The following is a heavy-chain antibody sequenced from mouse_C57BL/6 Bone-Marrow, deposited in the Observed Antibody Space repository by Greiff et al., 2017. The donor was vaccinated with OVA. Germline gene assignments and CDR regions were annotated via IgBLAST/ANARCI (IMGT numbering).Heavy chain of an antibody. CDR2: LWTDGGT. V-gene: IGHV2-9-1*01. D-gene: IGHD1-1*01. CDR1: GFSFTSYA. CDR3: ARKPENDSSRDVDV. J-gene: IGHJ1*03. Sequence: VHLVESGPGLVAPSQSLSITCTVSGFSFTSYAISWVRQPPGTGLEWLGVLWTDGGTPYNSAPTSRLSISTDNSKSQVFLKMNSRQTDDTARYYCARKPENDSSRDVDVWGTGTTVTVSS.